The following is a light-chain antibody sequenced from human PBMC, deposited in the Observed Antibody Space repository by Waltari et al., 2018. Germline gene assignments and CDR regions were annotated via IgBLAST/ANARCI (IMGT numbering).Light chain of an antibody. CDR3: QQSYSVPYT. J-gene: IGKJ2*01. V-gene: IGKV1-39*01. Sequence: IPMPQSPSSLSSSLGDRFPFTSRSIQHIDRYLNWYQQKPGKAPKLLIYAASSSQSGDPSGFSGSGSGTDFTLTISSLQPEHFATYYCQQSYSVPYTFGQGTKLEI. CDR1: QHIDRY. CDR2: AAS.